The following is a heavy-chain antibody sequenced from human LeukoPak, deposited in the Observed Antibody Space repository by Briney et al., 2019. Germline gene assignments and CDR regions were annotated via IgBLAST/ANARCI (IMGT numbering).Heavy chain of an antibody. CDR1: GGSISSSSYY. Sequence: PSETLSLTCTVSGGSISSSSYYWGWIRQPPGKGLEWIGSIYYSGSTYYNPSLKSRVTISVDTSKNQFSLKLSSVTAADTAVYYCARGHFLRGVIIDAFDIWGQGTMVTVSS. CDR3: ARGHFLRGVIIDAFDI. J-gene: IGHJ3*02. D-gene: IGHD3-10*01. V-gene: IGHV4-39*07. CDR2: IYYSGST.